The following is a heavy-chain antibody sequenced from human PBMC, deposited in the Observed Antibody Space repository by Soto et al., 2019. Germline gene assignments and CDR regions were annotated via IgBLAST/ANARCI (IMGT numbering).Heavy chain of an antibody. CDR1: GFTFSSYG. CDR3: AKEGRLYYYYYIDV. D-gene: IGHD2-15*01. J-gene: IGHJ6*03. V-gene: IGHV3-30*18. Sequence: PGGSLRLSCAGSGFTFSSYGMHWVRQAPGKGLEWVAVISYDGSNKYYADSVKGRFTISRDNSKNTLYLQMNSLRAEDTAVYYCAKEGRLYYYYYIDVWGKGTTVNV. CDR2: ISYDGSNK.